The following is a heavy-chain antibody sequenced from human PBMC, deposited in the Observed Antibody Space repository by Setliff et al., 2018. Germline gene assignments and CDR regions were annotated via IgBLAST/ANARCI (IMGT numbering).Heavy chain of an antibody. V-gene: IGHV4-4*07. CDR1: GDSISNYY. CDR2: IYVTEST. CDR3: ARPHGGDYAFDI. J-gene: IGHJ3*02. Sequence: PSETLSLTCTVSGDSISNYYWNWIRQPAGKGLERIGRIYVTESTKYNPSLKSRVTLSIDTSKNQFSLKLSSVTAADTAVYYCARPHGGDYAFDIWGQGRMVTVSS. D-gene: IGHD3-16*01.